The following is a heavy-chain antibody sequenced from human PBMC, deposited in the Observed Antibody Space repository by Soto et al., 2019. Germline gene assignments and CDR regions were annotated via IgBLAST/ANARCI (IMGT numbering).Heavy chain of an antibody. Sequence: GGSLRLSCISSGFTFRTYTMNWVRQAPGKGLEWVSGIRGFSPYTFYAESVKGRFTISRDNAKNSLYLQMDSLRAEDTAVYYCARDRGYDAHNYYYNAMDVWGQGTTVTVSS. J-gene: IGHJ6*02. CDR3: ARDRGYDAHNYYYNAMDV. CDR2: IRGFSPYT. D-gene: IGHD3-10*01. CDR1: GFTFRTYT. V-gene: IGHV3-21*01.